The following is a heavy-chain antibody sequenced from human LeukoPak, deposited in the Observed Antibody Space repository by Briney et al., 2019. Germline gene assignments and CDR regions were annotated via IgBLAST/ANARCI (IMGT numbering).Heavy chain of an antibody. CDR2: ISGSGGST. D-gene: IGHD2-2*01. CDR1: GFTFSSYA. J-gene: IGHJ4*02. CDR3: AKDRVVVVPAAMSGLLDY. V-gene: IGHV3-23*01. Sequence: GGSLRLSCAASGFTFSSYAMSWVRQAPGKGLEWVSAISGSGGSTYYADSVKGRFTISRDNSKNTLYLQVNSLRAEDTAVYYCAKDRVVVVPAAMSGLLDYWGQGTLVTVSS.